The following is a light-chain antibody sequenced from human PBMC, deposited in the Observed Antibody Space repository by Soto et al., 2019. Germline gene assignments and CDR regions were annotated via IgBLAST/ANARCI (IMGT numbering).Light chain of an antibody. Sequence: EIVLTQSPGTLSFSPGERATLSCRASQSVSSSYLAWYQQKPGQAPRLLIYGAASRASGIPDRLSGSGSGTDFTLTVSRLEPEDFAVYYCQQYGISPYTFGQGTKLEIK. CDR3: QQYGISPYT. CDR2: GAA. CDR1: QSVSSSY. J-gene: IGKJ2*01. V-gene: IGKV3-20*01.